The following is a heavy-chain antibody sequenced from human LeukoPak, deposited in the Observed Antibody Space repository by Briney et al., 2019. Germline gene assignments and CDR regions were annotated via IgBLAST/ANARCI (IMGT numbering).Heavy chain of an antibody. J-gene: IGHJ4*02. CDR1: GFTFDDYA. CDR3: AKDAGYSGYDHEGNFDY. D-gene: IGHD5-12*01. Sequence: GGSLRLSCAASGFTFDDYAMHWVRQAPGKGLEWVSLISGGGGSTYYADSVKGRFTISRDNSKTSLYLQMNSLRTEDTALYYCAKDAGYSGYDHEGNFDYWGQGTLVTVSS. V-gene: IGHV3-43*02. CDR2: ISGGGGST.